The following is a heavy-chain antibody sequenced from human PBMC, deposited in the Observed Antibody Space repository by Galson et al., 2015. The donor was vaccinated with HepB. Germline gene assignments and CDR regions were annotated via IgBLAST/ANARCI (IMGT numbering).Heavy chain of an antibody. J-gene: IGHJ2*01. CDR2: ISYDGSNK. D-gene: IGHD2-2*01. CDR1: GFTFSSYA. Sequence: SLRLSCAASGFTFSSYAMHWVRQAPGKGLEWVAVISYDGSNKYYADSVKGRFTISRDNSKNTLYLQMNSLRAEDTAVYYCARDPLRRYCSSTSCYGSLEWYFDLWGRGTLVTVSS. CDR3: ARDPLRRYCSSTSCYGSLEWYFDL. V-gene: IGHV3-30-3*01.